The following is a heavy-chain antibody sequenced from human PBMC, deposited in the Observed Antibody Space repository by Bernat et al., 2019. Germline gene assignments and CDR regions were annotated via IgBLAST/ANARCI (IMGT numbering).Heavy chain of an antibody. Sequence: EVQLVESGGGLVQPGGSLRLSCAASGFTFSSYDMHWVRQATGKGLEWVSTIGTAGDTYYPGSVKGRFTISRENAKNSLYLQMNSQRAGDTAVYYSARVYSSSRNGIYYYYGMDVWGQGTTVTVSS. CDR3: ARVYSSSRNGIYYYYGMDV. D-gene: IGHD6-13*01. CDR2: IGTAGDT. J-gene: IGHJ6*02. CDR1: GFTFSSYD. V-gene: IGHV3-13*01.